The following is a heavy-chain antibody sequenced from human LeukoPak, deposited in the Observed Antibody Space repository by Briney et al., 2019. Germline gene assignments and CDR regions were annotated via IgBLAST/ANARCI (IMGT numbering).Heavy chain of an antibody. J-gene: IGHJ4*02. CDR2: ISYDGSNK. CDR3: ARDGMASALSYFDY. V-gene: IGHV3-30-3*01. Sequence: GRSLRLSCAASGFTFSSYAMHWVRQAPGKGLEWVAVISYDGSNKYYADSVKGRFTISRDNSKNTLYLQTNSLRAEDTAVYYCARDGMASALSYFDYWGQGTLVTVSS. D-gene: IGHD1-14*01. CDR1: GFTFSSYA.